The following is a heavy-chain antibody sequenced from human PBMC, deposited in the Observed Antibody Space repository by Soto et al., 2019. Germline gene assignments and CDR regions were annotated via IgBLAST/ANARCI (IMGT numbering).Heavy chain of an antibody. CDR3: ARDRPGDEGDAFDI. Sequence: PGGSLRLSCAASGLTVSSNYMNWVRQAPGKGLEWVSVLYSGGSTHYAGSVKGRFIISRDNSKNTLYLQMNSLRAEDTAVYYCARDRPGDEGDAFDIWGHGTMVTVS. V-gene: IGHV3-53*01. J-gene: IGHJ3*02. CDR2: LYSGGST. D-gene: IGHD3-10*01. CDR1: GLTVSSNY.